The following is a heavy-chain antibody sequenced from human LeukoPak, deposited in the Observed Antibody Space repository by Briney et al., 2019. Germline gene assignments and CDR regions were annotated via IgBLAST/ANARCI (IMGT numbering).Heavy chain of an antibody. CDR1: GFTVSSFE. V-gene: IGHV3-48*03. CDR3: ARDHQEYCSGGSCTFFDY. D-gene: IGHD2-15*01. J-gene: IGHJ4*02. CDR2: ISSSGGTM. Sequence: GGSLRLSCEASGFTVSSFEINWVRQAPGKGLEWVSYISSSGGTMDYADSVKGRFTVSRDNGKKLVHLQLNSLRAEDTAVYYCARDHQEYCSGGSCTFFDYWGQGTLVTVSS.